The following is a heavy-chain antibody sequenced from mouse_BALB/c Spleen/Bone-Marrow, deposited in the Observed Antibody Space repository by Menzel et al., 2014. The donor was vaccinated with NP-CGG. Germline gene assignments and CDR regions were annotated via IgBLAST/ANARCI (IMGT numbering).Heavy chain of an antibody. D-gene: IGHD4-1*01. V-gene: IGHV1-9*01. J-gene: IGHJ4*01. Sequence: AQLVESGAELMRPGASVKISCKATCYTFSSYWIEWVKQRPGHGLEWIGEILPGSGNIYFNEKFKGRATFTADTSSTTAYMQLSSLTSEDSAVYYCARGDWDFAMDYWGQGTSVTVSS. CDR1: CYTFSSYW. CDR2: ILPGSGNI. CDR3: ARGDWDFAMDY.